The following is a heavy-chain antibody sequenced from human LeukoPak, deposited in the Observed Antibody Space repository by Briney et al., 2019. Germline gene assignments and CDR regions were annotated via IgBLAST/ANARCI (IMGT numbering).Heavy chain of an antibody. V-gene: IGHV3-33*02. CDR1: GFTFSNYG. D-gene: IGHD5-24*01. J-gene: IGHJ6*03. CDR3: ARGRDGYNYYYYYYMDV. Sequence: GGSLRLTCAASGFTFSNYGMHWVRQAPGKGLEWLAIMWYDGSIKYYADSAKGRFTISRDNSKNTVFLQMNSLRAEDTAVYYCARGRDGYNYYYYYYMDVWGKGTTVTVSS. CDR2: MWYDGSIK.